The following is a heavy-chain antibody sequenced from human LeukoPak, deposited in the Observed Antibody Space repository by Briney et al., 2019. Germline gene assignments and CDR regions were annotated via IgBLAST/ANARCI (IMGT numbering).Heavy chain of an antibody. CDR3: ARDRASEYYFDY. Sequence: PEGSLRLSCAASGFTFSSYSMNWVRQAPGKGLEWVSSISSSSYIYYADSVKGRFTISRDNAKNSLYLQMNSLRAEDTAVYYCARDRASEYYFDYWGQGTLVTVSS. V-gene: IGHV3-21*01. J-gene: IGHJ4*02. CDR2: ISSSSYI. CDR1: GFTFSSYS.